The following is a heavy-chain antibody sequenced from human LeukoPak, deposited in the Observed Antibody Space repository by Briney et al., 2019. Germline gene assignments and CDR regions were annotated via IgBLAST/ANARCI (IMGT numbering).Heavy chain of an antibody. CDR3: TIDLMTGFSSGWHFAY. CDR2: SSGDGDRI. J-gene: IGHJ4*02. Sequence: PGGSLRLSCAASGLTFKNFAMNWVRQAPGKGLEWLAVSSGDGDRIHYVDSVRGQFVISTDNSKNASYVQMNSLIAEDTAVYYCTIDLMTGFSSGWHFAYWGQGTLVTVSS. CDR1: GLTFKNFA. V-gene: IGHV3-43*02. D-gene: IGHD6-19*01.